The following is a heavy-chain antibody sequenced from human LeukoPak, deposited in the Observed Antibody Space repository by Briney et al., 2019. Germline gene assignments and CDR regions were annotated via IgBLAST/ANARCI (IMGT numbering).Heavy chain of an antibody. CDR2: INHSGST. CDR3: ARRGSVAVAVYVP. D-gene: IGHD6-19*01. V-gene: IGHV4-34*01. CDR1: GGSFSGYY. J-gene: IGHJ5*02. Sequence: TSETLSLTCAVYGGSFSGYYWSWIRQPPGKGLEWSGEINHSGSTNYNPSLKSRVTISVDTSKNQFSLKLSSVTAADTAVYYCARRGSVAVAVYVPWGQGTLGTVSS.